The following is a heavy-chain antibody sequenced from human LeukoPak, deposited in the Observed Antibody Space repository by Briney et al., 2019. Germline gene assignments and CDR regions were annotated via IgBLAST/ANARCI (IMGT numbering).Heavy chain of an antibody. CDR3: ASPRGGAGHRYYYDYGMDV. V-gene: IGHV1-8*01. J-gene: IGHJ6*02. D-gene: IGHD3-10*01. CDR2: MNPNSGNT. Sequence: ASVKVSCKASGYTFTSYDINWVRQATGQGLEWMGWMNPNSGNTGYAQKFQGRVTMTRNTSISTAYMELSSLRAEDTAVYYCASPRGGAGHRYYYDYGMDVWGQGTTVTVSS. CDR1: GYTFTSYD.